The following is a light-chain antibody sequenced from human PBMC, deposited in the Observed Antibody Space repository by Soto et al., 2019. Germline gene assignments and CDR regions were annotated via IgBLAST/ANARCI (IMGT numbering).Light chain of an antibody. CDR1: QSVSSTY. CDR3: QQYGRSPGLFT. J-gene: IGKJ3*01. CDR2: DAS. Sequence: EIVLTQSPGTLSLSPGERATLSCRASQSVSSTYLAWYQQKPGQAPRLLIYDASNRATGIPDRFSGSGSGTDFTLTISRLEPEDFAVYYCQQYGRSPGLFTFGPGTKVEIK. V-gene: IGKV3-20*01.